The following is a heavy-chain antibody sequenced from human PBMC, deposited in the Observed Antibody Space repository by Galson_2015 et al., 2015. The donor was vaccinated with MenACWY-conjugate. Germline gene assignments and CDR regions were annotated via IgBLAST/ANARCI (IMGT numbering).Heavy chain of an antibody. Sequence: ETLSLTCTVSGGSINSYYWSWIRQPPGKGLEWIGYMYYSGSANYNPSLKSRVTISVDTSKNQFSLTMTSVTAADTAVYYCARGVNLASMAGYWGQGTL. CDR1: GGSINSYY. CDR3: ARGVNLASMAGY. CDR2: MYYSGSA. V-gene: IGHV4-59*01. J-gene: IGHJ4*02. D-gene: IGHD3-3*02.